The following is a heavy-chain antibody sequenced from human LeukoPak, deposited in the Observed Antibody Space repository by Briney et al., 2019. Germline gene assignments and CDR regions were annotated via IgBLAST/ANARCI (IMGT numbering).Heavy chain of an antibody. CDR2: IRSKADGGTT. D-gene: IGHD1-1*01. Sequence: GGSLRLSCAASGFTFNTAWMNWVRQAPGKGLEWVGRIRSKADGGTTDYAAPVKGRFTISRDDSKKTLYLQMDSLKTEDTAVYYCTTLTTGRFDYWGQGTLVPVSS. V-gene: IGHV3-15*01. CDR1: GFTFNTAW. CDR3: TTLTTGRFDY. J-gene: IGHJ4*02.